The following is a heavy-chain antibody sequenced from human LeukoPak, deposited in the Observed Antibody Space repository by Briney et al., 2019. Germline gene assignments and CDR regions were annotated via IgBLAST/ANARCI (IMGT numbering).Heavy chain of an antibody. D-gene: IGHD6-6*01. CDR2: INPNSGGT. Sequence: ASVKVSCKASGYTFTGYYMHWVRQAPGQGLEWMGWINPNSGGTNYAQKFQGRVTMTRDTSISTAYMELSRLRSDDTAVYYYACSSSGGEWFDPWGQGTLVTVSS. CDR3: ACSSSGGEWFDP. CDR1: GYTFTGYY. J-gene: IGHJ5*02. V-gene: IGHV1-2*02.